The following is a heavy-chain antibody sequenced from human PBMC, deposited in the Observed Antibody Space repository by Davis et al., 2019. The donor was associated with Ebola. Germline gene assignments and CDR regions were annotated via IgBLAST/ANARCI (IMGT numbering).Heavy chain of an antibody. CDR3: ARGRCSSTSCYMTYYYGMDV. CDR1: GYTFTSYG. D-gene: IGHD2-2*02. V-gene: IGHV1-69*04. Sequence: SVKVSCKASGYTFTSYGISWVRQAPGQGLEWMGRLIPILGIANYAQKFQGRVTITADKSTSTAYMELSSLRSEDTAVYYCARGRCSSTSCYMTYYYGMDVWGQGTTVTVSS. CDR2: LIPILGIA. J-gene: IGHJ6*02.